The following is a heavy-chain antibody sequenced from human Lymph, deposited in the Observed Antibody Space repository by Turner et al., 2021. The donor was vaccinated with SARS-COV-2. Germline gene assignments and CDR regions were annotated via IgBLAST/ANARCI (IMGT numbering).Heavy chain of an antibody. D-gene: IGHD5-18*01. Sequence: EVQLVESGGGLVQPGGSLRLSCAASGFTVSSSYMRWVRQATGMGLEWVSVISSGGSTYCADSGKGRFTISRDNSKNTLYLQRNSLRAEDTAVYYCARAWGRYSYGFDYWGQGTLVTVSS. CDR1: GFTVSSSY. V-gene: IGHV3-66*01. CDR3: ARAWGRYSYGFDY. J-gene: IGHJ4*02. CDR2: ISSGGST.